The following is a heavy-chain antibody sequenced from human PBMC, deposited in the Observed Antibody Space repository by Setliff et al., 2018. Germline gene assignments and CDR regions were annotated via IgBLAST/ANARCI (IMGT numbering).Heavy chain of an antibody. J-gene: IGHJ4*02. CDR1: GYSFTSHY. Sequence: ASVKVSCKTSGYSFTSHYMHWVRQAPGQGPEWMGWISPYSDSTKYAEKVQDRDTMTTDTSTNTAYLEVKSLRSDDTAIYYCVRVTSGSLDFDYWGQGTPVTVSS. CDR2: ISPYSDST. CDR3: VRVTSGSLDFDY. D-gene: IGHD6-19*01. V-gene: IGHV1-18*04.